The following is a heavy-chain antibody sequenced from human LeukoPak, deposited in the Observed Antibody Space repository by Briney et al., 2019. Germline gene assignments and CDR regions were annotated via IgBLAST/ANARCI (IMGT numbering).Heavy chain of an antibody. CDR3: ARDHNYYDILTGYYRGHWFDP. Sequence: SETLSLTCTVSGGSISSYYWSWIRQPPGKGLEWIGYIYYSGSTNYNPSLKSRVTISVDTSKNQFSLKLSSVTAADTAVYYCARDHNYYDILTGYYRGHWFDPWGQGTLVTVSS. V-gene: IGHV4-59*01. D-gene: IGHD3-9*01. CDR1: GGSISSYY. J-gene: IGHJ5*02. CDR2: IYYSGST.